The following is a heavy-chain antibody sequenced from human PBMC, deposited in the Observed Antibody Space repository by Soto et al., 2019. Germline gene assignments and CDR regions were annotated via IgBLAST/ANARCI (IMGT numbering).Heavy chain of an antibody. J-gene: IGHJ5*02. Sequence: QVQLQESGPGLLKPSQTLSLTCNVSNGYINSGGFYWSWIRQHPGKGLEWIGYIFHSGSTLYTPSLNGRVAFPADTAKNQLSLNIMSVTVADTAVYYWSRGGIAGHWFDPWCQGILVTGSS. CDR2: IFHSGST. D-gene: IGHD6-13*01. V-gene: IGHV4-31*03. CDR3: SRGGIAGHWFDP. CDR1: NGYINSGGFY.